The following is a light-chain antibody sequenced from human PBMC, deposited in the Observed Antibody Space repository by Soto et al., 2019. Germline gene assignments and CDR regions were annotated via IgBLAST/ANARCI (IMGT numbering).Light chain of an antibody. Sequence: ERVMTQSPATLSVSPGERATLSCRASQTVSSNLAWYQQKPGQAPRLLIYAASTRATGVPPSFSGSGFGTEFTLTISGLLSEDSAVYFCQQYDDWPQTFGQGTKVEIK. V-gene: IGKV3-15*01. CDR1: QTVSSN. CDR3: QQYDDWPQT. CDR2: AAS. J-gene: IGKJ1*01.